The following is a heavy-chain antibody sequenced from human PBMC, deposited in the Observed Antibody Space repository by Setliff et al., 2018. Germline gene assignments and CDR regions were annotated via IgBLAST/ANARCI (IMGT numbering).Heavy chain of an antibody. CDR2: MNPNSGNT. J-gene: IGHJ4*02. CDR1: GYTFTSYD. D-gene: IGHD3-3*01. Sequence: ASVKVSCKASGYTFTSYDINWVRQATGQGLEWMGWMNPNSGNTGYAQKFQGRVTMTEDTSTDTAYMELSSLRSEDTAVYYCARTDDYYNFYAYWGQGTLVTVSS. CDR3: ARTDDYYNFYAY. V-gene: IGHV1-8*02.